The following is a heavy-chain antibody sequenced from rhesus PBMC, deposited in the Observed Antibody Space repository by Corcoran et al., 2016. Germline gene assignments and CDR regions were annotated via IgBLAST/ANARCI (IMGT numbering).Heavy chain of an antibody. CDR2: INPLVGKT. V-gene: IGHV1S10*01. D-gene: IGHD6-43*01. CDR3: ARAGSSSQAGFDF. CDR1: GFTFGSSA. Sequence: QVQLVQYGAEVKKPGASVKVSCTASGFTFGSSAISCEQQTPVQGLEGKGGINPLVGKTNYAEKCQGRVTITAETATSTAYMELSSLRSEDTAGYYCARAGSSSQAGFDFWGQGVLVTVSS. J-gene: IGHJ4*01.